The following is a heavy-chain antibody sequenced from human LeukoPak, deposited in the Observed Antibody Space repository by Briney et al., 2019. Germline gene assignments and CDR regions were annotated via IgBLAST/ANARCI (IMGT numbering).Heavy chain of an antibody. V-gene: IGHV4-59*01. J-gene: IGHJ4*02. CDR1: GGSISSYY. CDR2: IYYSGSI. Sequence: SETLSLICTVPGGSISSYYWSWIRQPPGKGLEWIGDIYYSGSIKYNPSLKSRVTMSVDTPKNQFSLKLSSVTAADTAIYYCARENPSGCYNRPIDYWGQGTLVTVSS. CDR3: ARENPSGCYNRPIDY. D-gene: IGHD3-22*01.